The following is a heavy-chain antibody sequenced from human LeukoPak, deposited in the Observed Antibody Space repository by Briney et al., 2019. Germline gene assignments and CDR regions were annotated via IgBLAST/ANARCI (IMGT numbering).Heavy chain of an antibody. V-gene: IGHV3-53*01. CDR1: GFTVSNNY. J-gene: IGHJ4*02. D-gene: IGHD3-10*02. CDR2: IYGGGAT. Sequence: GGSLRLSCAASGFTVSNNYMSWVHQAPGKGLEWVSVIYGGGATYYADSVKGRFTISRDNSKNTLYLQMNSLRAEDTAVYYCARLFPPSLHYFDYWGQGTLVTVSS. CDR3: ARLFPPSLHYFDY.